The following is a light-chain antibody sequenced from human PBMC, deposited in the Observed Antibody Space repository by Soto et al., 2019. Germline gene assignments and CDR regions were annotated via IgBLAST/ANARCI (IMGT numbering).Light chain of an antibody. CDR2: AAS. CDR1: QDISNY. V-gene: IGKV1-27*01. Sequence: DIQMTQSPSSLSASVGDRVTITCRASQDISNYLAWYQQKSGKVPKLLIYAASTLQSGVPSRFSGSGYGTDFTLTISSLQPEDFATYYRQKYNGAPRTFGQGTMVDIK. CDR3: QKYNGAPRT. J-gene: IGKJ1*01.